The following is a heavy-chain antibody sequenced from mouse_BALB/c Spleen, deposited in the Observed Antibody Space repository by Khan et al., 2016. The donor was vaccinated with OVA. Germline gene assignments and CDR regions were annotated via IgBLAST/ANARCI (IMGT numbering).Heavy chain of an antibody. CDR2: IYPGSANI. Sequence: QVHLQQSGAELARPGASVNLSCKASGYTFTDYYINWMRQRTGQGLEWIGEIYPGSANIYYNEKFKGKATLTADKSSSTVYMQLSSLTSEDSAVYFCAREWAAWFPYWGQGTLVTVSA. CDR1: GYTFTDYY. J-gene: IGHJ3*01. CDR3: AREWAAWFPY. V-gene: IGHV1-77*01.